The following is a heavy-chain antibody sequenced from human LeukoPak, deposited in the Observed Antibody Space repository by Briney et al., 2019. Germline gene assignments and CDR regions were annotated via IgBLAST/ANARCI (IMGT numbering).Heavy chain of an antibody. D-gene: IGHD3-3*01. CDR3: ARHNFWSGYPIDY. J-gene: IGHJ4*02. Sequence: SETLSLTCTVSGGSISSSSYYWGWIRQPPGKGLEWIGNIYYNGSTYYNPSLKSRVTISVDTSKNQFSLKLSSVTAADTAVYYCARHNFWSGYPIDYWGQGTLVTVSS. V-gene: IGHV4-39*01. CDR1: GGSISSSSYY. CDR2: IYYNGST.